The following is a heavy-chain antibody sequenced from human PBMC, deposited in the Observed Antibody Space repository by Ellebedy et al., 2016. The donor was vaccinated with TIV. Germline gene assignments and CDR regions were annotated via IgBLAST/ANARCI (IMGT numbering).Heavy chain of an antibody. D-gene: IGHD6-13*01. CDR2: VYFTGTT. Sequence: MPSETLFLTCTVSGGSISSRTRYWGWFRQTPEKGLGWIGTVYFTGTTYYNPSLSSRITISADTSNNQFSLKLTSVTAADTAVYYCSTARRDPLYYGVDVWGRGTTVTVSS. CDR3: STARRDPLYYGVDV. J-gene: IGHJ6*02. CDR1: GGSISSRTRY. V-gene: IGHV4-39*01.